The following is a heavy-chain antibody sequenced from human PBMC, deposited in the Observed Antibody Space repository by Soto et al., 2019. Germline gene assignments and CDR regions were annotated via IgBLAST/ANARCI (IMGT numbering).Heavy chain of an antibody. J-gene: IGHJ3*02. CDR1: GFTFSSYS. D-gene: IGHD6-19*01. Sequence: GGSLRLSCAASGFTFSSYSMNWVRQAPGKGLEWVSSISSSSSYIYYADSVKGRFTISRDNAKNSLYLQMNSLRAEDTAVYYCARALGWLVHDAFDIWGQGKMVTVSS. V-gene: IGHV3-21*01. CDR2: ISSSSSYI. CDR3: ARALGWLVHDAFDI.